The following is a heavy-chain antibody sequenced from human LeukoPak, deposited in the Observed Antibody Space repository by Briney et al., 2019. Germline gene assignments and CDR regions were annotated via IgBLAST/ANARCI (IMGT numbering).Heavy chain of an antibody. CDR3: ARGTGSMGKKNWFDP. J-gene: IGHJ5*02. Sequence: SETLSLTRTVSGGSISSTTYYWAWIRQPPGKGLQWIGSISYSGYTYYNPSLKSRISISVDTSKKQVSLKLSSVTAADTAVYYCARGTGSMGKKNWFDPWGQGTQVTVSS. CDR2: ISYSGYT. D-gene: IGHD3-10*01. V-gene: IGHV4-39*01. CDR1: GGSISSTTYY.